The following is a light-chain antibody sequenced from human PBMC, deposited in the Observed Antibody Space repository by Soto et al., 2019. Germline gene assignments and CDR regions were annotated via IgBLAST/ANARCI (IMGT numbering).Light chain of an antibody. J-gene: IGKJ1*01. Sequence: EIQITQSPSSLSASVGYRVTITFRSIQSIGNYFNWYQQKPGKAPKVLIYSAPSLQSGAPSRLSASGSGTDFTITVVSLQPEDFATYYCQQTYSTPQGAFGQGTKV. CDR3: QQTYSTPQGA. CDR1: QSIGNY. V-gene: IGKV1-39*01. CDR2: SAP.